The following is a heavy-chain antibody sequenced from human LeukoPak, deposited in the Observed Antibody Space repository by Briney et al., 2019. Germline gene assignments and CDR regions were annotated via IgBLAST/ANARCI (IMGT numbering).Heavy chain of an antibody. CDR3: AKDLDYFRMGDTNDY. CDR2: ISGSGGST. Sequence: PGGSLRLSCAASGFTFSSYAMSWVRQAPGKGLEWVSAISGSGGSTYYADSVKGRFTISRDNSKNTLYLQMNSLRAEDTAVYYCAKDLDYFRMGDTNDYWGQGPLVTVSS. D-gene: IGHD3/OR15-3a*01. J-gene: IGHJ4*02. V-gene: IGHV3-23*01. CDR1: GFTFSSYA.